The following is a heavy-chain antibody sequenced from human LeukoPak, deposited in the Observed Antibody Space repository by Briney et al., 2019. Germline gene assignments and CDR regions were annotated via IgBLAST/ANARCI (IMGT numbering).Heavy chain of an antibody. CDR2: ISGSGGST. D-gene: IGHD1-26*01. J-gene: IGHJ4*02. Sequence: GGSLRLSCAASGFTFSSYAMSWVRQAPGKGLEWVSAISGSGGSTYYADYVKGRFTISRDNSKNTLYLQMNSLRDEDTDVYYCARDKSGSYSTGLDYWGQGTLVTVSS. V-gene: IGHV3-23*01. CDR1: GFTFSSYA. CDR3: ARDKSGSYSTGLDY.